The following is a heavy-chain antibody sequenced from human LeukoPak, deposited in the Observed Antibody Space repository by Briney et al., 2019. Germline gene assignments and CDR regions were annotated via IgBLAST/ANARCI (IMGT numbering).Heavy chain of an antibody. D-gene: IGHD3-22*01. V-gene: IGHV3-74*01. CDR2: INSEGSGT. CDR1: GFTFNNYW. Sequence: GGSLRLSCAGSGFTFNNYWMHWVRQAPGEGLLWVSGINSEGSGTSYADSMKGRFTISRDNAKNALHLQMNSLRAEDTAVYYCARDTSGSFDFWGQGTLVTVSS. CDR3: ARDTSGSFDF. J-gene: IGHJ4*02.